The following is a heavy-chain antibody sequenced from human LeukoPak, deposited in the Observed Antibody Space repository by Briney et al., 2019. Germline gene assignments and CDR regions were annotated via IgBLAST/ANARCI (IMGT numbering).Heavy chain of an antibody. D-gene: IGHD5-18*01. CDR2: IRYDGSNK. J-gene: IGHJ4*02. V-gene: IGHV3-30*02. CDR1: GFTFSSYG. Sequence: GGSLRLSCAASGFTFSSYGMHWVRQAPGKGLEWVAFIRYDGSNKYYADSVKGRFTISRDNSKNTLYLQMNSLRAEDTAVYYCAKVPRSIQLTLDYWGQGTLVTVSS. CDR3: AKVPRSIQLTLDY.